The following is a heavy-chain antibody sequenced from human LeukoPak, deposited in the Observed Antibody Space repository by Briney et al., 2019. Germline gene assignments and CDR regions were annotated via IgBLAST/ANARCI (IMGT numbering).Heavy chain of an antibody. Sequence: GGSLRLSCTASGFTFGSYDMNWVCQAPGKGLEWVSTISTGSNYIYYADSVKGRFTISRDNAKGSLYLQMSSLRAEDTAVYYCAKNVESKTLIRRSWFDPWGQGTLVTVSS. D-gene: IGHD2-21*01. CDR3: AKNVESKTLIRRSWFDP. CDR1: GFTFGSYD. V-gene: IGHV3-21*01. J-gene: IGHJ5*02. CDR2: ISTGSNYI.